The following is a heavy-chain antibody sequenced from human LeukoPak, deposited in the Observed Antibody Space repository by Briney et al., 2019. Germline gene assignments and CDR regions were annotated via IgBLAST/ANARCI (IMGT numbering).Heavy chain of an antibody. CDR3: ARDYGDYGYYNYAMNV. CDR2: ISGSSGTI. Sequence: GGSLRLSCEASGFSFSSYSMNWVRQAPGKGLEWVSYISGSSGTINYADSVKGRFTISRDNAKNSVFLQMNSLRDEDTAVYYCARDYGDYGYYNYAMNVWGQGTTVTVSS. J-gene: IGHJ6*02. CDR1: GFSFSSYS. D-gene: IGHD4-17*01. V-gene: IGHV3-48*02.